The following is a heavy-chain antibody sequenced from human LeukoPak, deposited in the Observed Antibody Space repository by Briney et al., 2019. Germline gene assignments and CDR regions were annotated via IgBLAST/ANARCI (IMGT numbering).Heavy chain of an antibody. V-gene: IGHV4-59*08. D-gene: IGHD2-2*01. CDR3: ALGNCPTTSCYPGVAFDI. Sequence: SETLSLTCTVSSGSITRNYWTWIRQPPGKGLEWIGYIYYSGSTNYNPSLKSRVTISVDPSKNQFSLKLTSVTAADTAVYYCALGNCPTTSCYPGVAFDIWGQGTMVTVSS. J-gene: IGHJ3*02. CDR1: SGSITRNY. CDR2: IYYSGST.